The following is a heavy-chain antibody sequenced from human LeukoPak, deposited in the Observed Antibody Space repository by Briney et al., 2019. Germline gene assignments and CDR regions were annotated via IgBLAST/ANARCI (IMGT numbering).Heavy chain of an antibody. Sequence: GGSLRLSCAASGYSFSNAWMTWVRQAPGKGLEWVAFIQYDGSNKYYADSVKGRFTISRDNSKNTLYLQMNSLRAEDTAVYYCAIEDYSNYVGYFDYWGQGTLVTVSS. D-gene: IGHD4-11*01. CDR1: GYSFSNAW. CDR3: AIEDYSNYVGYFDY. V-gene: IGHV3-30*02. J-gene: IGHJ4*02. CDR2: IQYDGSNK.